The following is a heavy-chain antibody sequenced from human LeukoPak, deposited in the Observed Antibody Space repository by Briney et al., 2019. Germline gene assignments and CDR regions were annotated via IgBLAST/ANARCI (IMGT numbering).Heavy chain of an antibody. D-gene: IGHD3-10*01. CDR3: ARGDDYYYYGMDV. J-gene: IGHJ6*02. CDR2: ISWNSGSI. Sequence: GGSLRLSSAASGFTFDDYAMHWVRQAPGKGLEWVSGISWNSGSIGYADSVKGRFTISRDNAKNSLYLQMNSLRAEDTALYYCARGDDYYYYGMDVWGQGTTVTVSS. V-gene: IGHV3-9*01. CDR1: GFTFDDYA.